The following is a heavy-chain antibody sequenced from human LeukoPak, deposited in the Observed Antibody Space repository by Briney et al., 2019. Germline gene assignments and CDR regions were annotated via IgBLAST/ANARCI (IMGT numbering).Heavy chain of an antibody. D-gene: IGHD6-19*01. J-gene: IGHJ4*02. CDR2: MSYGGSNK. Sequence: GGSLRLSCAASGFTFSSYAMHWVRQAPGKGLEWVAVMSYGGSNKYYADSVKGRFTISRDNAANSLFLQMNSLRAEDTALYYCARAVAGPAGEYYFDYWGQGTLVTVSS. V-gene: IGHV3-30*04. CDR1: GFTFSSYA. CDR3: ARAVAGPAGEYYFDY.